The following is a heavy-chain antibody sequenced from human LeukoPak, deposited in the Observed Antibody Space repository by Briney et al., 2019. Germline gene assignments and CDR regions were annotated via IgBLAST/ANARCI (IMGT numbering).Heavy chain of an antibody. CDR3: AREISRGYSYGSLDY. Sequence: GSLRLSCAASGFTVSSNYMSWVRQAPGKGLEWVSVIYSGGSTYYADSVKGRFTISRDSSKNTLYLQMNSLRAEDTAVYYCAREISRGYSYGSLDYWGQGTLVTVSS. D-gene: IGHD5-18*01. V-gene: IGHV3-66*01. J-gene: IGHJ4*02. CDR1: GFTVSSNY. CDR2: IYSGGST.